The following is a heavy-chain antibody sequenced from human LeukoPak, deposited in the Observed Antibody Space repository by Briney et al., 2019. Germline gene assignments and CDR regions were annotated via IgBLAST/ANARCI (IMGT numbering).Heavy chain of an antibody. D-gene: IGHD1-26*01. CDR1: GVSISGSGHY. CDR2: IYHSAST. CDR3: AKSGGYGLIDC. V-gene: IGHV4-39*01. J-gene: IGHJ4*02. Sequence: SETLSLTCAVSGVSISGSGHYWGWIRQPPGKGLEWIGNIYHSASTYCNASLQSRVTISIDTSRNQFSLRLNSVTAADTAMYYCAKSGGYGLIDCWGQGTLVTVSS.